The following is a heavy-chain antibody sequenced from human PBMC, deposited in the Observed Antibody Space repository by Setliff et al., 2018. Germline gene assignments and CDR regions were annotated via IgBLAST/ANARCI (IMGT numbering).Heavy chain of an antibody. J-gene: IGHJ4*02. V-gene: IGHV5-51*01. D-gene: IGHD1-26*01. CDR1: GYSFTSYW. CDR2: IYPGDSHT. CDR3: ARGLVGATYSVYFDY. Sequence: PGESLKISCKGSGYSFTSYWIGWVRQMPGKGLEWMGIIYPGDSHTRYSPSFQGQVTMSADKSINTAYLQWSNLKASDTAIYYCARGLVGATYSVYFDYWGQGALVTVSS.